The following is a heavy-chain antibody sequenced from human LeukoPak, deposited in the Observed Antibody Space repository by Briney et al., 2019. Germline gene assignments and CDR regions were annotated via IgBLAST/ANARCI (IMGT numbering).Heavy chain of an antibody. D-gene: IGHD3-9*01. CDR2: IYSGGST. J-gene: IGHJ5*02. CDR3: ARVYFDWFLRKQGWFDP. CDR1: GFTVSSNY. Sequence: PGGSLRLSCAASGFTVSSNYMSWVRQAPGKGLEWVSVIYSGGSTYYADSVKGRFTISRDNSKNTLYLQMNSLRAEDTAVYYCARVYFDWFLRKQGWFDPWGQGTLVTVSS. V-gene: IGHV3-53*01.